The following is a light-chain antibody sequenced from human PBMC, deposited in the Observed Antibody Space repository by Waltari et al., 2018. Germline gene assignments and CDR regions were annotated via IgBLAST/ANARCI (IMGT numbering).Light chain of an antibody. V-gene: IGKV3-20*01. Sequence: ELVLTQSPGTLSLSPGQRATLPCRASRSVSSSYLAWDQQKPGTAPRLLIYGASSRAPGIPDRFSGSGGGTDFTLTISRLEPEDFAVYYCQQYGSSPVTFGQGTKVEIK. CDR2: GAS. CDR3: QQYGSSPVT. J-gene: IGKJ1*01. CDR1: RSVSSSY.